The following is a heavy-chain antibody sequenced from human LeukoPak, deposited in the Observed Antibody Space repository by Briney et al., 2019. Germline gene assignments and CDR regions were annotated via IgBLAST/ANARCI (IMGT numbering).Heavy chain of an antibody. CDR3: ARGHGSYYSY. CDR1: GYTFSGYY. J-gene: IGHJ4*02. CDR2: MNPNSGGT. D-gene: IGHD1-26*01. V-gene: IGHV1-2*02. Sequence: GASVKVSCKASGYTFSGYYIHWVRQAPGQGLEWMGWMNPNSGGTDYAQKFQGRVTMTRDTSISTAYMELSSLRSDDTAVYYCARGHGSYYSYWGQGTLVTVSS.